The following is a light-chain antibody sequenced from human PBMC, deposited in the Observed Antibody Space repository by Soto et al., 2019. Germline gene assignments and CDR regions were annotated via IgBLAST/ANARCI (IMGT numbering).Light chain of an antibody. CDR2: AAS. J-gene: IGKJ2*01. V-gene: IGKV1-39*01. Sequence: DIQMTQSPSSLSASVGDRVTITCRASQSISSYLDWYQQKPGKAPKLLIYAASSLQSGVPSRFSGSGSGTDFTLTISSLQPEDFATYYCQQSYSIPYTFGQGTKLRSN. CDR3: QQSYSIPYT. CDR1: QSISSY.